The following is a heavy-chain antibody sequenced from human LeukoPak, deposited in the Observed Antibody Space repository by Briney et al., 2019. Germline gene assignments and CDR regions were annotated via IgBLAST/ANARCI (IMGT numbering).Heavy chain of an antibody. V-gene: IGHV3-9*01. Sequence: GRSLRLSCAASGFTFDDYAMHWVRQAPGKGLEWVSGISWNSGSIGYADSVKGRFTISRDNPKNSLYLQMNSLRVEDTAVYYCARGPWYFHHWGQGTLVTVSS. CDR3: ARGPWYFHH. CDR2: ISWNSGSI. J-gene: IGHJ1*01. CDR1: GFTFDDYA.